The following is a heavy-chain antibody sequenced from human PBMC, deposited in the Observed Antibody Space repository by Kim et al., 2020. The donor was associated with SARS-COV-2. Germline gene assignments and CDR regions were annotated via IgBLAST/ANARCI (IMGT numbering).Heavy chain of an antibody. J-gene: IGHJ3*01. V-gene: IGHV1-2*05. Sequence: ASVKVSCKASGYTFTGYYIHWVRLGPGQGLEWMGLINPESGDSIYAQKFRDRVSMTRDTSIITVYMELSSLGPDDIGVYYCARGRYHDGLDFWGQGTMV. CDR2: INPESGDS. D-gene: IGHD3-16*02. CDR3: ARGRYHDGLDF. CDR1: GYTFTGYY.